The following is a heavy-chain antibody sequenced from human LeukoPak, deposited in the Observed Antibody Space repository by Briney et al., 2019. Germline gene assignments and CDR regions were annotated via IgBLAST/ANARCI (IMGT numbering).Heavy chain of an antibody. CDR3: ARHEAYGYSYDSTGYRGAFDI. CDR1: GGSISSISFY. V-gene: IGHV4-39*01. J-gene: IGHJ3*02. CDR2: IYYSGST. D-gene: IGHD3-22*01. Sequence: PSETLSLTCTVSGGSISSISFYWDWIRQPPGKGLEWIGSIYYSGSTYYNPSLKSRVTISLDTSKDQFSLKLRSLTAADTAVYYCARHEAYGYSYDSTGYRGAFDIWGQGTVVTVSS.